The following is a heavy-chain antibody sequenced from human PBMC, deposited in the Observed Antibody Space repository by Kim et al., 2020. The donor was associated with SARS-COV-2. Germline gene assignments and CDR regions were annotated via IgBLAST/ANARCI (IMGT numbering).Heavy chain of an antibody. CDR2: IIGSGTTI. J-gene: IGHJ4*02. V-gene: IGHV3-48*03. CDR1: GFTFSSYE. CDR3: ARGPNYSPFDY. D-gene: IGHD4-4*01. Sequence: GGSLRLSCAASGFTFSSYEMNWVRQAPGKGLEWVSYIIGSGTTIYYADSVRGRFTISRDNDKNSLYLQMNSLRAEDTAVYYFARGPNYSPFDYWGQGTLVTVSS.